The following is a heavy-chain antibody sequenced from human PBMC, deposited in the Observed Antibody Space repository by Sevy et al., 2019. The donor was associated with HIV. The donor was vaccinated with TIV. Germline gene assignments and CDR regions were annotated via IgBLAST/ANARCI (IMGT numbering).Heavy chain of an antibody. V-gene: IGHV3-30*02. CDR2: IRYDGSNK. Sequence: GGSLRLSCAASGFTFSSYGMHWVRQAPGKGLEWVAFIRYDGSNKYYADSVKGRFTNSRDNSKNTLYKQMNSLRAEDTAVYYCAKSFSGYSYSTPYYYYYYKDVWGKGTTVTVSS. J-gene: IGHJ6*03. CDR3: AKSFSGYSYSTPYYYYYYKDV. D-gene: IGHD5-18*01. CDR1: GFTFSSYG.